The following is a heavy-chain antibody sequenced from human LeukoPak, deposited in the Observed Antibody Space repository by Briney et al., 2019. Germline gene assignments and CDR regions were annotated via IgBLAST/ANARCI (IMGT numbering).Heavy chain of an antibody. CDR1: AFTVSSYS. CDR2: ISSSSSYI. Sequence: GVSLTLSCSASAFTVSSYSMDWVRQAPGKGLEWVSSISSSSSYIYYADSVKGRFTISRYNAKNSLYLQMSSLRAEDTAVYYCARDRSIAVALDCFDPWGQGTLVTVSS. V-gene: IGHV3-21*01. D-gene: IGHD6-19*01. CDR3: ARDRSIAVALDCFDP. J-gene: IGHJ5*02.